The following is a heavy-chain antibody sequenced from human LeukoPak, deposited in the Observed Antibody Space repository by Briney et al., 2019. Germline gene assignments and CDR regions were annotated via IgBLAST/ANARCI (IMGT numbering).Heavy chain of an antibody. CDR2: IHGDGSST. CDR3: ARDPPLGLDY. V-gene: IGHV3-74*01. Sequence: GGSLRLSCAASGFTFSNYWMHWVRQAPGKGLVWVSRIHGDGSSTSYADSVKGRFTISRDNAKNTLYLQMNSLRAEDTAVYYCARDPPLGLDYWGQGTLVTVSS. J-gene: IGHJ4*02. D-gene: IGHD7-27*01. CDR1: GFTFSNYW.